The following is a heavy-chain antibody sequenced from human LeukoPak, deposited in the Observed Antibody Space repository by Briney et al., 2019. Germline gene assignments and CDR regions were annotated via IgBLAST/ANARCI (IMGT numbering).Heavy chain of an antibody. Sequence: ASVKVSSTASGYTFTSYYMHWVRHAPGQGLEWMGIINPSGGSTSYAQKFQGRVTMTRDISTSTDYMELSSLRSEDTAVYYCARDNSVEDTAWWFDPWGQGTLVTVSS. CDR1: GYTFTSYY. V-gene: IGHV1-46*01. J-gene: IGHJ5*02. CDR2: INPSGGST. CDR3: ARDNSVEDTAWWFDP. D-gene: IGHD4-23*01.